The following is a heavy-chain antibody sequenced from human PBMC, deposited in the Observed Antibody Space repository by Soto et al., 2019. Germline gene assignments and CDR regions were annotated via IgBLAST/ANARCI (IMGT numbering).Heavy chain of an antibody. CDR1: GDSVSSNDAV. D-gene: IGHD6-6*01. Sequence: QVQLQQSGPGLAKPSQTLSPTCAISGDSVSSNDAVWNWIRQSRSRGLEWLGRTYYRSTWQSEYAGSVNARMTINPDASKNQCSLQPNSAIREDTATYYCARVIGNSSLDHWGQGTRVIVSS. CDR2: TYYRSTWQS. J-gene: IGHJ4*02. V-gene: IGHV6-1*01. CDR3: ARVIGNSSLDH.